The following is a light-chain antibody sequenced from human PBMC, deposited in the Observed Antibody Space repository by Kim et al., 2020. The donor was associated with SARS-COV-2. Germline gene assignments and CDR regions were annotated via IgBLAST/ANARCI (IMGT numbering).Light chain of an antibody. V-gene: IGKV4-1*01. CDR3: QQYYSTPPS. J-gene: IGKJ2*03. Sequence: ATLNCKSSQTLLYNSNNKNYLAWYQQKPGQAPKLLIYWASIRESGVSDRFSGSGSETDFTLTISSLQAEDVAVYYCQQYYSTPPSFGQGTKLEI. CDR2: WAS. CDR1: QTLLYNSNNKNY.